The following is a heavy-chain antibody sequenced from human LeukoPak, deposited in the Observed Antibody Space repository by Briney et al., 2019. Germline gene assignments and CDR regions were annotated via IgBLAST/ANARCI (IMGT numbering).Heavy chain of an antibody. CDR2: ISYDGSNK. CDR3: AKDRSSMQTGKYGSGLGKY. D-gene: IGHD3-10*01. Sequence: GRSLRLSCAASGFTFSSYGMHWVRQAPGKGLEWVAVISYDGSNKYYGDSVKGRFTISRDNSKNTLYLQMNSLRVEDTAVYYCAKDRSSMQTGKYGSGLGKYWGQGTLVTVSP. CDR1: GFTFSSYG. V-gene: IGHV3-30*18. J-gene: IGHJ4*02.